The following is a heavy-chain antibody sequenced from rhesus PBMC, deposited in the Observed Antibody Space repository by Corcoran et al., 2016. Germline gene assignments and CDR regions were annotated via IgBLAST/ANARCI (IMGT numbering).Heavy chain of an antibody. CDR3: TRSSGWYYFDY. CDR2: MSNTVKTI. J-gene: IGHJ4*01. D-gene: IGHD6-31*01. Sequence: EVQLVESGGGLVQPGGSLRLSCAASGFTFSSYDMSWVRQALGKGLEWVSSMSNTVKTIYSADSGKGLFTSSRDNAKNSLSLQMNSLKTEDTAVYYCTRSSGWYYFDYWGQGVLVTVSS. V-gene: IGHV3S4*01. CDR1: GFTFSSYD.